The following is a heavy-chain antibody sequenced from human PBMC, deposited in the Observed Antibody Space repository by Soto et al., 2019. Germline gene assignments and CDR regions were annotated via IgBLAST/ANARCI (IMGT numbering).Heavy chain of an antibody. D-gene: IGHD4-17*01. CDR2: IILPFGTP. Sequence: GASVKVSCQASGGSFSNNAIGWVRQAPGQGLEWMGVIILPFGTPNYAQTFQGRVTITADESMTTAYMELSGLRSEDTAVYYCARGPDYEGYFDYWGRGTLVTVSS. CDR3: ARGPDYEGYFDY. V-gene: IGHV1-69*13. J-gene: IGHJ4*02. CDR1: GGSFSNNA.